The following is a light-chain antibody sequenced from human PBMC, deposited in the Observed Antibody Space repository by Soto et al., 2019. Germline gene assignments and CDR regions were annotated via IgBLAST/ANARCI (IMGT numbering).Light chain of an antibody. CDR1: QSISSY. CDR2: AAS. Sequence: IQMTQSPSSLSPSXADTVTITXXASQSISSYLNWYQQKPGKAPKLLIYAASSLQSGVPSRFSGSGSGTDFTLTISSLQPEDFATYYCQQSYSTLRTFGQGTRLEIK. J-gene: IGKJ5*01. V-gene: IGKV1-39*01. CDR3: QQSYSTLRT.